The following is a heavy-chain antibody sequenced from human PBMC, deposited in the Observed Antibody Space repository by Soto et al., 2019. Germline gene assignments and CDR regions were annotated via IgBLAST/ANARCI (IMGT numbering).Heavy chain of an antibody. Sequence: EVQLLESGGGLVQPGGSLRLSCAASGFTFSSYAMNWVRQAPGKGLEWVSVISGSGGSTYYADSVKGRFTISRDNSKNTLYLQMNSLRAEDTAVYYCAXRTVGWYFDLWGRGTLVTVSS. J-gene: IGHJ2*01. CDR3: AXRTVGWYFDL. D-gene: IGHD4-17*01. CDR2: ISGSGGST. V-gene: IGHV3-23*01. CDR1: GFTFSSYA.